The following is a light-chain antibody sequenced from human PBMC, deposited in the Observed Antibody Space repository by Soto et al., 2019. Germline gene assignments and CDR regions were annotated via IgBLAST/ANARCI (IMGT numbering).Light chain of an antibody. CDR1: QSVSIL. CDR2: AAS. CDR3: QNHGTT. V-gene: IGKV3-20*01. J-gene: IGKJ1*01. Sequence: EIVMTQSPATLSVSPGERATLSCRASQSVSILLAWYQQKPGQAPRLLIYAASSRVTGIPDRFSGGGSGTDFTLTISRLEPEDSAVYYCQNHGTTFGQGTKVDIK.